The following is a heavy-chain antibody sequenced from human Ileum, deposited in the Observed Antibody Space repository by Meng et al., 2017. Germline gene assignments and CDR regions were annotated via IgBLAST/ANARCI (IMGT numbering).Heavy chain of an antibody. CDR3: ASGSGSLDY. J-gene: IGHJ4*02. D-gene: IGHD3-3*01. CDR1: GGSVSGNIAA. Sequence: QVQLHQSGPGPVEPSTTLSLTCAGCGGSVSGNIAAWNWIRQSPLRGLEWLGRTYYRSKWYSEYAVSVKSRISITPDTSKNQFSLQMNSVTPEDTAVYYCASGSGSLDYWGPGTLVTVSS. CDR2: TYYRSKWYS. V-gene: IGHV6-1*01.